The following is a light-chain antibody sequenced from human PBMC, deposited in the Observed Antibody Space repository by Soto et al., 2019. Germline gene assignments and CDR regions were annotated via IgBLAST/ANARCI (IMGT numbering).Light chain of an antibody. CDR2: KAS. Sequence: DIQMTQSPSTLSASVGDIVTITCRSSQSISTWLAWYQQEPGKAPKLMIHKASSLQSGVPSRFSGSGSWTDFTLTISSLHPDDFATYYCEQYKSDYPSFGQGTRVEIK. CDR1: QSISTW. J-gene: IGKJ1*01. CDR3: EQYKSDYPS. V-gene: IGKV1-5*03.